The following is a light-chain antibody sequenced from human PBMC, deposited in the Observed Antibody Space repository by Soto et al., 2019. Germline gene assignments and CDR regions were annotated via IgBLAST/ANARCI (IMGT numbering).Light chain of an antibody. J-gene: IGLJ1*01. V-gene: IGLV2-14*03. CDR2: DVS. CDR3: SSYTSTSTPVV. CDR1: SSDVGGYNY. Sequence: QSVLTQPASVSGSPGQSIAISCTGTSSDVGGYNYVSWYQQHPGKAPKLMIYDVSNRPSGLSNRFSGSKSGNTASLTISGLQAEDEADYYCSSYTSTSTPVVFGTGTKLTVL.